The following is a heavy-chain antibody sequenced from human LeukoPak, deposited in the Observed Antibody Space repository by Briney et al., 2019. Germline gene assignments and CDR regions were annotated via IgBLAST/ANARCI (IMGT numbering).Heavy chain of an antibody. D-gene: IGHD4-23*01. CDR3: ARDNSVEDTAWWFGP. CDR2: INPSGGST. J-gene: IGHJ5*02. Sequence: GASVKVSCKASGYTFTSYYIHWVRQAPGQGLEWMGIINPSGGSTSYAQKFQGRVTMTRDMSTSTDYMELSSLRSEDTAVYYCARDNSVEDTAWWFGPWGQGTLVTVSS. V-gene: IGHV1-46*01. CDR1: GYTFTSYY.